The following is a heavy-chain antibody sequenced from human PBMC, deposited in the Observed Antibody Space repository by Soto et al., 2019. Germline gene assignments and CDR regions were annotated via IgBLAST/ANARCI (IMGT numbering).Heavy chain of an antibody. CDR3: ARPKDYDDCLDS. D-gene: IGHD3-22*01. V-gene: IGHV1-3*01. CDR2: INAGNGNT. CDR1: GYTFTRYN. Sequence: QVQLVQSGAEVKKPGASVRVSCKASGYTFTRYNIHWVRQAPGQRLEWMGWINAGNGNTKYSQKFQGRVTITRDTSANTAYMDLSSRISEDTAVYYCARPKDYDDCLDSRGQGTLVTVSS. J-gene: IGHJ1*01.